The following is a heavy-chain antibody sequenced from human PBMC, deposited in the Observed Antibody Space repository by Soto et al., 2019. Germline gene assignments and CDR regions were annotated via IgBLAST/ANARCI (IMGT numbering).Heavy chain of an antibody. CDR2: ISYDGSNK. D-gene: IGHD6-19*01. J-gene: IGHJ6*02. CDR3: AKDGDSSGFFTYYYYYGMDV. V-gene: IGHV3-30*18. Sequence: GGSLRLSCAASGFTFSSYGMHWVRQAPGKGLEWVAVISYDGSNKYYADSVKGRFTISRDNSKNTLYLQMNSLRAEDTAVYYCAKDGDSSGFFTYYYYYGMDVWGQGTTVTVSS. CDR1: GFTFSSYG.